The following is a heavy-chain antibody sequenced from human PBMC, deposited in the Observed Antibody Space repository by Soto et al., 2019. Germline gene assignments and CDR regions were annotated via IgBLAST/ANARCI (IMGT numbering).Heavy chain of an antibody. J-gene: IGHJ6*02. CDR3: AKDLLKGSRSSTYYHFYGLDV. D-gene: IGHD6-6*01. V-gene: IGHV3-9*01. Sequence: EAQLVESGGGLIQPGGSLRLSCAVSGFTFDDFAMHWVRQAPGKGLEWVSSITWNSGNIDYADSVRGRFTISSDNARDSLYLQMNTLIPEDTALYYCAKDLLKGSRSSTYYHFYGLDVWGQGTTVTVSS. CDR2: ITWNSGNI. CDR1: GFTFDDFA.